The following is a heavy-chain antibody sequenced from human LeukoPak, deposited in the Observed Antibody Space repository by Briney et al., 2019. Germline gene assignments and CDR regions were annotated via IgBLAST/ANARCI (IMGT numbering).Heavy chain of an antibody. D-gene: IGHD1-1*01. CDR3: ARETWNAFDI. J-gene: IGHJ3*02. CDR2: ISWNSNSV. V-gene: IGHV3-9*03. Sequence: GGPLRLSCAASGFTFDDFVMHWIRQAPGKGLEWVSSISWNSNSVGYADSVKGRFTISRDNAKNSLYLQMSSLRTEDMALYYCARETWNAFDIWGQGTMVTVSS. CDR1: GFTFDDFV.